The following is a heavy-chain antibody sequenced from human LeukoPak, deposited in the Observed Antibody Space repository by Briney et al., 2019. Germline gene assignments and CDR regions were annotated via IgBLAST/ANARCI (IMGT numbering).Heavy chain of an antibody. CDR3: ARGWVYYDSSGYYRP. J-gene: IGHJ5*02. CDR2: ISWNSGSI. V-gene: IGHV3-9*01. D-gene: IGHD3-22*01. CDR1: GFTFDDYA. Sequence: GGSLRLSCAASGFTFDDYAMHWVRHAPGKGLEWVSGISWNSGSIGYADSVKGRFTVSRDNAKNSLYLQMNSLRAEDTALYYCARGWVYYDSSGYYRPWGQGTLVTVSS.